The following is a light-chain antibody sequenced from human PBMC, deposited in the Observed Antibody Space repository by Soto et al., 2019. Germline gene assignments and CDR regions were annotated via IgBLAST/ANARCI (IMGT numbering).Light chain of an antibody. CDR3: SSYTTSSTLV. V-gene: IGLV2-14*03. Sequence: QSALTQPASVSGSPGHSITISCIGTSSDVGSYNYVSWYQQLPGKAPKLVIYDVSNRPSGVSNRFSGSKSGNTASLTISGLQDEDEDDYYCSSYTTSSTLVFGGGTKLTVL. CDR2: DVS. CDR1: SSDVGSYNY. J-gene: IGLJ2*01.